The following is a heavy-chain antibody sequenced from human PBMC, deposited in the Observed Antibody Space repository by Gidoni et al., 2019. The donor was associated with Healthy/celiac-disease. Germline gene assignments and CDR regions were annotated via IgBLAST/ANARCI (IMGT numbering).Heavy chain of an antibody. CDR1: GYTFTSYG. D-gene: IGHD3-22*01. J-gene: IGHJ3*02. V-gene: IGHV1-18*04. Sequence: QVQLVQSGAEVKKPGASVKVSCKDSGYTFTSYGISWVRQAPGQGLEWMGWISAYNGNTNYAQELQGRVTMTTDTSTSTAYMELRSLRSDDTAVYYCARDITRIVQSGAFDIWGQGTMVTVSS. CDR3: ARDITRIVQSGAFDI. CDR2: ISAYNGNT.